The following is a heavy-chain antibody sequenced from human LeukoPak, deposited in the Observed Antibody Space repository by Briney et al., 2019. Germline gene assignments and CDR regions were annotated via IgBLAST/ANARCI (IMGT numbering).Heavy chain of an antibody. CDR1: GFTFSTYA. Sequence: GGSLRISCAASGFTFSTYAMHWVRQAPGKGLEHVSSISRGWVNTYYADSVRGRCTISRDNYKNTLYLHMGSLRAEDMAVYYCAREEAPVGGSSFDYWGQGTLVTVSS. D-gene: IGHD1-26*01. CDR2: ISRGWVNT. V-gene: IGHV3-64*02. CDR3: AREEAPVGGSSFDY. J-gene: IGHJ4*02.